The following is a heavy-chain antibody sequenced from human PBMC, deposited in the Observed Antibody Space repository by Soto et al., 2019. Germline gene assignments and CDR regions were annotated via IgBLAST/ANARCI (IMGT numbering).Heavy chain of an antibody. V-gene: IGHV4-59*01. CDR2: IYYSGST. Sequence: PSETLSLTCTVSGGSISSYYWSWIRQLPGKGLEWIGYIYYSGSTNYNPSLKSRVTISVDTSKNQFSLKLSSVTAADTAVYYCARDSTINYYYYYMDVWGKGTTVIVSS. D-gene: IGHD1-26*01. J-gene: IGHJ6*03. CDR3: ARDSTINYYYYYMDV. CDR1: GGSISSYY.